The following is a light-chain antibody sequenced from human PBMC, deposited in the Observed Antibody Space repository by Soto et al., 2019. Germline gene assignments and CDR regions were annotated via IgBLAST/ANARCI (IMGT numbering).Light chain of an antibody. CDR1: QSVSNNF. Sequence: IVLTQSPGTLSLSPGGRATLSCRASQSVSNNFLAWYQQKPGQAPRLLIYGASNRATGIPDRFSGSGSGTDFTLTISRLEPEDFAVYYCQVPGDSPRTFSQGTKVEIK. V-gene: IGKV3-20*01. J-gene: IGKJ1*01. CDR2: GAS. CDR3: QVPGDSPRT.